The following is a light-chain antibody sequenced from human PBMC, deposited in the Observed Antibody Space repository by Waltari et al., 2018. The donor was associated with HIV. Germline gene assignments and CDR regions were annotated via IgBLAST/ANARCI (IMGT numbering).Light chain of an antibody. Sequence: QSALTQPPSASGSRGPSVTISCTGTSSDVGAYNYVSWSQQYPGIAPKLIIYEVNKRPSGVPDRFSGSKSGNTASLTVSGLQAEDEADFYCSSYAGSAVVFGGGTKLTVL. CDR2: EVN. J-gene: IGLJ2*01. V-gene: IGLV2-8*01. CDR1: SSDVGAYNY. CDR3: SSYAGSAVV.